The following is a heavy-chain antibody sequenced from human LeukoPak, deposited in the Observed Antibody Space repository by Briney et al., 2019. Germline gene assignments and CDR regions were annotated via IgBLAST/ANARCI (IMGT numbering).Heavy chain of an antibody. J-gene: IGHJ4*02. D-gene: IGHD4-11*01. CDR2: INHSGST. CDR1: GGSFSGYY. Sequence: KPSETLSLTCAVYGGSFSGYYWSWIRQPPGKGLEWIGEINHSGSTNYNPSLKSRVTISVDTSKNQFSLKLSSVTAADTAVYYCARDTYSNYRAYYFDYWGQGTLVTASS. V-gene: IGHV4-34*01. CDR3: ARDTYSNYRAYYFDY.